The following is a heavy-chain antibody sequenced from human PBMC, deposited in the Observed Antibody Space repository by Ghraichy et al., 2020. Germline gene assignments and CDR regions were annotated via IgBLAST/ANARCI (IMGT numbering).Heavy chain of an antibody. CDR2: IYHSGTT. V-gene: IGHV4-59*01. CDR3: ARQQGDDFWKNTHYDT. J-gene: IGHJ5*02. D-gene: IGHD3-3*01. CDR1: GDSISKYY. Sequence: SETLSLTCSVSGDSISKYYWTWIRQPPGKGLEWIGYIYHSGTTNYNPSLRSRVTISADRSRNQISLKLTSVTAADTAVYYCARQQGDDFWKNTHYDTWGQGTLVTVTS.